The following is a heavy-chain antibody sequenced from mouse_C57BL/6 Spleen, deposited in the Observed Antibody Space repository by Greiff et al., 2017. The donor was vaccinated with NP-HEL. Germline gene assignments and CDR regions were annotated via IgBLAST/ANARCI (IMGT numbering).Heavy chain of an antibody. Sequence: QVQLKQPGAELVRPGSSVKLSCKASGYTFTSYWMDWVKQRPGQGLEWIGNIYPSDSETHYNQKFKDKATLTVDKSSSTAYMQLSSLTSEDSAVYYCAREDYYYGSSLDYWGQGTTLTVSS. CDR2: IYPSDSET. CDR1: GYTFTSYW. D-gene: IGHD1-1*01. J-gene: IGHJ2*01. V-gene: IGHV1-61*01. CDR3: AREDYYYGSSLDY.